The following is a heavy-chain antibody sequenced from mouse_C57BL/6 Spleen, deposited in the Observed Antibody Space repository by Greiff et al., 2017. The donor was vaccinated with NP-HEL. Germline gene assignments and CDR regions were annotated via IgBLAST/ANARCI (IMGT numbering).Heavy chain of an antibody. CDR1: GYTFTSYW. CDR2: IYPGSGST. V-gene: IGHV1-55*01. J-gene: IGHJ2*01. Sequence: VQLQQPGAELVKPGASVKMSCKASGYTFTSYWITWVKQRPGQGLEWIGDIYPGSGSTNYNEKFKSKATLTVDTSSSTAYMQLSSLTSEDSAVYYCAREGNWDGVYYFDYWGQGTTLTVSS. D-gene: IGHD4-1*01. CDR3: AREGNWDGVYYFDY.